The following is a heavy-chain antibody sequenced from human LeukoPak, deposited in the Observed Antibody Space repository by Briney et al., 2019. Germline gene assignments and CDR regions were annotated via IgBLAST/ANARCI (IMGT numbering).Heavy chain of an antibody. J-gene: IGHJ4*02. CDR2: IIPIFGTA. Sequence: SVKVSCKASGGTFSSYAISWVRQAPGQGLEWMGRIIPIFGTANYAQKFQGRVTITTDESTSTAYMELSSLRSEDTAVYYCARGRLDYYDNSGYYPPDYWGQGTLVTVSS. CDR1: GGTFSSYA. D-gene: IGHD3-22*01. CDR3: ARGRLDYYDNSGYYPPDY. V-gene: IGHV1-69*05.